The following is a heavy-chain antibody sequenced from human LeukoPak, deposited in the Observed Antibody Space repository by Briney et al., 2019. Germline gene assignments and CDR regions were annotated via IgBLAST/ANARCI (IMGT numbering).Heavy chain of an antibody. Sequence: SETLSLTCTVSGGSISSSSYYWGWLRQPPGKGLEWIGSIYYSGSTYYNPSLKSRVTISVDTSKNQFSLKLSSVTAADTAVYYCASEFAMVREGRFDPWGQGTLVTVSS. CDR3: ASEFAMVREGRFDP. V-gene: IGHV4-39*01. D-gene: IGHD3-10*01. CDR1: GGSISSSSYY. CDR2: IYYSGST. J-gene: IGHJ5*02.